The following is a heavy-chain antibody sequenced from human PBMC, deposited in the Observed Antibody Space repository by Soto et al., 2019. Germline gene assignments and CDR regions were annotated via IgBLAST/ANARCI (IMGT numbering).Heavy chain of an antibody. D-gene: IGHD2-15*01. J-gene: IGHJ3*02. CDR3: ARLEGVVVAATNDAFDI. CDR2: IYYSGRT. CDR1: CGSISSYY. V-gene: IGHV4-59*08. Sequence: SETLSLTCTASCGSISSYYWSWIRQPPGKGLEGIGYIYYSGRTNYNPSLKSRVTISVDTSNNQFSLKLSSVTAAGTAVYYCARLEGVVVAATNDAFDIWGQGTMVTVSS.